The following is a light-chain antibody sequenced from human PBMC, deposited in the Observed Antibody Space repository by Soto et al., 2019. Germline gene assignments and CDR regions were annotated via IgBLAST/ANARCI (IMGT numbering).Light chain of an antibody. V-gene: IGKV2D-29*01. CDR1: QSLLHTDGKTY. Sequence: DVVMTQTPLSLSVTPGQPASISCKSSQSLLHTDGKTYLYWYLQKPGQPPKLLIYEVSKRFSGAPDKFSGSGSGTDVTLTSSRVEAEDVGVYYCMETRPHPPQFTFGGGTKVEIK. CDR2: EVS. CDR3: METRPHPPQFT. J-gene: IGKJ4*01.